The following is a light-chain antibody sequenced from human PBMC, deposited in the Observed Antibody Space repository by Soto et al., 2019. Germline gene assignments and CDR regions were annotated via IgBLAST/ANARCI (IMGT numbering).Light chain of an antibody. CDR2: KAS. J-gene: IGKJ4*01. V-gene: IGKV1-5*03. CDR3: QQYNSYPLT. Sequence: DIQMTQSPSTLSASVGDRVTITCRASQSISSWLAWYQQKPGKAPKLLIYKASNLESGVPSRFSCSGSGTEFTLTISSLQPDDFATYYCQQYNSYPLTFGGGTKVEIK. CDR1: QSISSW.